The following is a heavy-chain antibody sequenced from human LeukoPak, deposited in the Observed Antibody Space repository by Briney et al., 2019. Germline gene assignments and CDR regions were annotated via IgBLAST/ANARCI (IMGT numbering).Heavy chain of an antibody. D-gene: IGHD3-10*01. CDR1: GYTFTGYY. V-gene: IGHV1-2*02. CDR3: ARDYYGSGSYYQLGY. Sequence: ASEKVSCKASGYTFTGYYLHWVRQAPGQGLEWMGWINPNSGGTKYAQKFQGRVTMTKDTSISTAYMDLSRLRSDDTAVYYCARDYYGSGSYYQLGYWGQGTLVTVSS. CDR2: INPNSGGT. J-gene: IGHJ4*02.